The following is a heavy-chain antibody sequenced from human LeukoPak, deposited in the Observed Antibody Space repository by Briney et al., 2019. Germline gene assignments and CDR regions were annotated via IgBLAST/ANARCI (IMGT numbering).Heavy chain of an antibody. V-gene: IGHV4-39*07. Sequence: SETLSLTCTVSGGSISSSCYYWGWIRQPPGKGLEWIGSIYYSGSTYYNPSVKSRITISVDTSKNQFSLKLSSVTAADTAVYYCARQYRLARPDDAFDIWGQGTMVTVSS. CDR3: ARQYRLARPDDAFDI. CDR2: IYYSGST. D-gene: IGHD6-6*01. J-gene: IGHJ3*02. CDR1: GGSISSSCYY.